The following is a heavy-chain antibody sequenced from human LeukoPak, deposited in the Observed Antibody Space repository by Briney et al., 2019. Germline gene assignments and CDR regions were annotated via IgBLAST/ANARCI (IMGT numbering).Heavy chain of an antibody. CDR3: ARRRGYSFDY. V-gene: IGHV4-59*01. Sequence: PSETLSLTCTVSGGSISSYYWSWIRQPPGKGLEWSGYIHYSGSTNYNPSLKSRVTISVDTSKNQFSLKLSSVTAGDPVVYYSARRRGYSFDYWGQGTLVTVSS. D-gene: IGHD5-18*01. J-gene: IGHJ4*02. CDR1: GGSISSYY. CDR2: IHYSGST.